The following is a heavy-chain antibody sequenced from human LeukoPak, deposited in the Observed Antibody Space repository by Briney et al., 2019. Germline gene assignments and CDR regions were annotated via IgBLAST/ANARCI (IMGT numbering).Heavy chain of an antibody. CDR2: ICGSGGCT. D-gene: IGHD6-19*01. V-gene: IGHV3-23*01. CDR3: AKTTVGYSSGRYPGWPADC. J-gene: IGHJ4*02. CDR1: GFTFNTYA. Sequence: PGGSLRLSCAASGFTFNTYALYWVRQAPGKGLAWVSGICGSGGCTYYADSVKGRFTISRDNSTNTVYLQLNSLTADDTAVYYCAKTTVGYSSGRYPGWPADCWGQGTLVTVSP.